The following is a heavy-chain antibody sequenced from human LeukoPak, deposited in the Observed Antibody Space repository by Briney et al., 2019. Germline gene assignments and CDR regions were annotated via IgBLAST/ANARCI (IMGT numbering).Heavy chain of an antibody. Sequence: QPGRSLRLSCAASGFTFSSYGMHWVRQAPGKGLEWVAVIWYDGSNKYYADSVKGRFTISRDNSKNTLYLQMNSLRAEDTAVYYCAKESACTSTSCHFDYWGQGTLVTVSS. CDR2: IWYDGSNK. CDR3: AKESACTSTSCHFDY. D-gene: IGHD2-2*01. J-gene: IGHJ4*02. V-gene: IGHV3-33*06. CDR1: GFTFSSYG.